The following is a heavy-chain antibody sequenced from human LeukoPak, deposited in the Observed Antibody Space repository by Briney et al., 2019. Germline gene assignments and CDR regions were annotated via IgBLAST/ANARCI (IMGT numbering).Heavy chain of an antibody. CDR1: GGSISSGDYY. CDR3: ARGDYGGIAAAGTPYNWFDS. Sequence: SQTLSLTCTVSGGSISSGDYYWSWIRQPPGKGLEWIGYIYYSGSTYYNPSLKSRVTISVDTSKNQFSLKLSSVTAADTAVYYCARGDYGGIAAAGTPYNWFDSWGQGTLVTVSS. J-gene: IGHJ5*01. V-gene: IGHV4-30-4*01. CDR2: IYYSGST. D-gene: IGHD6-13*01.